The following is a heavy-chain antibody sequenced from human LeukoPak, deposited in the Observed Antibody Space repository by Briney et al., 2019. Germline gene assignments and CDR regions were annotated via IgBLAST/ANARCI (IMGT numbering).Heavy chain of an antibody. Sequence: RASVKVSCKVSGYTLTELSMHWVRQAPGKGLEWMGGFDPEDGETIYAQKFQGRVTMTEDTSTDTAYVELSSLRSEDTAVYYCATGPPQNDYGDYKRTYYFDYWGQGTLVTVSS. CDR1: GYTLTELS. D-gene: IGHD4-17*01. CDR2: FDPEDGET. J-gene: IGHJ4*02. V-gene: IGHV1-24*01. CDR3: ATGPPQNDYGDYKRTYYFDY.